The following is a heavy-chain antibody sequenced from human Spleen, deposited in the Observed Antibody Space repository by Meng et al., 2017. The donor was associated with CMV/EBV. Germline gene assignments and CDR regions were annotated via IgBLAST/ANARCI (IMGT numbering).Heavy chain of an antibody. CDR3: ARLRSNGTYLYYYYGMDV. D-gene: IGHD2/OR15-2a*01. Sequence: GGSLRLSCAASGFTFSNYGMSWVRQAPGKGLEWVSSISSSSSYIYYADSVKGRFTISRDNSKNTLYLQMNSLRAEDTAVYYCARLRSNGTYLYYYYGMDVWGQGTAVTVSS. V-gene: IGHV3-21*04. CDR1: GFTFSNYG. J-gene: IGHJ6*02. CDR2: ISSSSSYI.